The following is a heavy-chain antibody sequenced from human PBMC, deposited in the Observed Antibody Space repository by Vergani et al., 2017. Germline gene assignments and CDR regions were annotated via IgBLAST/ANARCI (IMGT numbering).Heavy chain of an antibody. Sequence: QVQLVQSGAEVKKPGASVKVSCKASGYTFTGYYMHWVRQAPGQGLEWMGGIIPIFGTANYAQKFQGRVTITADESTSTAYMELSSLRSEDTAVYYCAREPYYDILTGYNNWGQGTLVTVSS. V-gene: IGHV1-69*01. J-gene: IGHJ4*02. CDR3: AREPYYDILTGYNN. D-gene: IGHD3-9*01. CDR2: IIPIFGTA. CDR1: GYTFTGYY.